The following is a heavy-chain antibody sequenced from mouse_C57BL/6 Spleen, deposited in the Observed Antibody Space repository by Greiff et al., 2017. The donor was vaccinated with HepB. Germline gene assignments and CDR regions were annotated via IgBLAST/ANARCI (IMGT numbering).Heavy chain of an antibody. CDR2: IRLKSDNYAT. CDR3: TIYGSSYVAWFAY. Sequence: EVKLVESGGGLVQPGGSMKLSCVASGFTFSNYWMNWVRQSPEKGLEWVAQIRLKSDNYATHYAESVKGRFTISRDDSKSSVYLQMNNLRAEDTGIYYCTIYGSSYVAWFAYWGQGTLVTVSA. CDR1: GFTFSNYW. J-gene: IGHJ3*01. D-gene: IGHD1-1*01. V-gene: IGHV6-3*01.